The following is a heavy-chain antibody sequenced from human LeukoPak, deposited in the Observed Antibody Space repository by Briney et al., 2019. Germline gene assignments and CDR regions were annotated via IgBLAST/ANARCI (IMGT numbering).Heavy chain of an antibody. V-gene: IGHV5-51*01. Sequence: GESLKISCKGFGYSFTNYWIGWVRQMPGKGLEWMGIIYPGDSDTRYSPSFQGQVTISADKSISTAYLQWSSLKASDTAMYYCARPGGYYDFWSGETGAFDIWGQGTMVTVSS. CDR2: IYPGDSDT. J-gene: IGHJ3*02. CDR3: ARPGGYYDFWSGETGAFDI. CDR1: GYSFTNYW. D-gene: IGHD3-3*01.